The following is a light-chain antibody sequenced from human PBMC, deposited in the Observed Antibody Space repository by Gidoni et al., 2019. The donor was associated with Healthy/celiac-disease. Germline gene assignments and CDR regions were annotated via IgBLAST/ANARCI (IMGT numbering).Light chain of an antibody. CDR3: MQALQTEQKAFT. CDR1: QSLLHSNGYNY. Sequence: DIVMTQSPLSLPVTPGEPASISCRSSQSLLHSNGYNYLDWYLQKPGQSPQLLIYLGSNRASGVPDRFSGSGSGTDFTLKISRVEAEDVGVYYCMQALQTEQKAFTFGPGTKVDIK. CDR2: LGS. J-gene: IGKJ3*01. V-gene: IGKV2-28*01.